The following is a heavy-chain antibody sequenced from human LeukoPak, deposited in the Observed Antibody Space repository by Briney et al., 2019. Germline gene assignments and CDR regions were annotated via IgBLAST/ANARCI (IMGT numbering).Heavy chain of an antibody. J-gene: IGHJ4*02. CDR1: GVTFCNYA. V-gene: IGHV3-49*04. Sequence: GRSLRLSCTASGVTFCNYAMSWVRQAPGKRLEWLGFIRSKVYGGTSEYAASVQGRFTISRDDSNRIAYLQMNSLKTEDTAVYYCSRNYHDSSGYYTIDYWGQGTLVTVSS. CDR3: SRNYHDSSGYYTIDY. CDR2: IRSKVYGGTS. D-gene: IGHD3-22*01.